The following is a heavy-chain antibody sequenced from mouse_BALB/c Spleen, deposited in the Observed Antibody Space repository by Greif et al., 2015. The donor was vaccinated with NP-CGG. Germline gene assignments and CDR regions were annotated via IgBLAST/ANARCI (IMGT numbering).Heavy chain of an antibody. D-gene: IGHD1-1*01. J-gene: IGHJ4*01. CDR1: GYTFTSYW. CDR3: ARRVGSRLYAMDY. Sequence: QVQLQQSGAELVKPGASVKLSCKASGYTFTSYWMHWVKQRPGQGLEWIGEIDPSDSYTNYNQKFKGKATLTVDKSSSTAYMQLSSLTSEDSAVYYCARRVGSRLYAMDYWGQGTSVTVSS. V-gene: IGHV1-69*02. CDR2: IDPSDSYT.